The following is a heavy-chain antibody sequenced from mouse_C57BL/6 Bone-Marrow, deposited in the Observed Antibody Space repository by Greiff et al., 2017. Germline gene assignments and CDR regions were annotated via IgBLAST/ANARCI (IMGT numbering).Heavy chain of an antibody. CDR2: IDPSDSYT. CDR3: AIPYDSPGAMDY. J-gene: IGHJ4*01. V-gene: IGHV1-59*01. Sequence: QVQLQQPGAELVRPGTSVKLSCKASGYTFTSYWMHWVKQRPGQGLEWIGVIDPSDSYTNYNQKFKGKATLTVDTSSSTAYMQLSSLTSEVSAVYYCAIPYDSPGAMDYWGQGNSVTGSA. D-gene: IGHD2-4*01. CDR1: GYTFTSYW.